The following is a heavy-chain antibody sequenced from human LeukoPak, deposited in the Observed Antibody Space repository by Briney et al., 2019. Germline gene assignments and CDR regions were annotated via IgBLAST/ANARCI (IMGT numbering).Heavy chain of an antibody. CDR3: ARVLPYSSGWGVDY. CDR2: IYYTEST. D-gene: IGHD6-19*01. V-gene: IGHV4-59*01. CDR1: GGSIRSYY. Sequence: SETLSLTCTVSGGSIRSYYWSWIRQPPGKGLEWIGYIYYTESTNYNPSLKSRVTISVDTSKNQFSLNLISVTAADTAVYYCARVLPYSSGWGVDYWGQGALVTVSS. J-gene: IGHJ4*02.